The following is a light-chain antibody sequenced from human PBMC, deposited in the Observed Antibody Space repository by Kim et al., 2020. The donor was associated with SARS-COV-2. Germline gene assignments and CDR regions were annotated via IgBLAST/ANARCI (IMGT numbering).Light chain of an antibody. CDR1: HGITNS. CDR2: AAS. V-gene: IGKV1-27*01. J-gene: IGKJ1*01. Sequence: GDRVTITCRASHGITNSLAWYQQEPGKVPQLLIYAASALQSGVPSRFSGSGSGTDFTLTISSLQPEDVATYDCQKYNSAPWTFGQGTKVDI. CDR3: QKYNSAPWT.